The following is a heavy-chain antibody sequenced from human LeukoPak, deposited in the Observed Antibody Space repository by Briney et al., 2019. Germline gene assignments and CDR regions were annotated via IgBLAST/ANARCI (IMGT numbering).Heavy chain of an antibody. CDR1: GYTFTSFD. V-gene: IGHV1-8*01. J-gene: IGHJ4*02. CDR2: MAPTSGRT. Sequence: GASVKVSCKASGYTFTSFDINWVRQATGQGLEWMGWMAPTSGRTGYAETFRGRVTMTRDTSKSTAYMELSSLTSDDTAVYYCTRGLMAGSGPEHHFETRGQGTLITGSS. D-gene: IGHD5-24*01. CDR3: TRGLMAGSGPEHHFET.